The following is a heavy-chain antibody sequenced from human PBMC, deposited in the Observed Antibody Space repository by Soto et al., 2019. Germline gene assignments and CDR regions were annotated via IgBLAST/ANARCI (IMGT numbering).Heavy chain of an antibody. CDR1: GFTFSSYA. CDR2: ISGSGGST. V-gene: IGHV3-23*01. Sequence: GGSLRLSCAASGFTFSSYAMSWVRQAPGKGLEWVAAISGSGGSTYYADSVKGRFTISRDNSKNTLYLQMNSLRPEDTAVYYCARDGWDLVTWTNRFHYWGQGTPVTVSS. J-gene: IGHJ4*02. CDR3: ARDGWDLVTWTNRFHY. D-gene: IGHD6-19*01.